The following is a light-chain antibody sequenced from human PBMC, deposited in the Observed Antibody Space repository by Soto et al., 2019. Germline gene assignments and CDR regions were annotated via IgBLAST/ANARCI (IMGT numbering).Light chain of an antibody. CDR1: QSVSSY. Sequence: EIVLTQSPATLSLSPGEIATLSCRARQSVSSYLAWYQQKPGQAPRLLIYDASNRATGIPARFSGSGSGTDFTLTISSLEPEDFAVYYCQQRSNWPPTFGQGTKLEIK. CDR2: DAS. CDR3: QQRSNWPPT. V-gene: IGKV3-11*01. J-gene: IGKJ2*01.